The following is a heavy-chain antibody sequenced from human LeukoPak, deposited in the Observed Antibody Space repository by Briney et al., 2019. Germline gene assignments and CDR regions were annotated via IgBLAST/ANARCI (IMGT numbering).Heavy chain of an antibody. Sequence: PGGSLRLSCAASGFTFSNAWMSWVRQAPGKGLEWVGRIKSKTDGGTTDYAAPVKGRFTISRDDSKNTLYLQMNSLKTEDTAVYYCTTDSTTAMVLFDYWGQGTLVTVPS. J-gene: IGHJ4*02. CDR3: TTDSTTAMVLFDY. D-gene: IGHD5-18*01. CDR1: GFTFSNAW. V-gene: IGHV3-15*01. CDR2: IKSKTDGGTT.